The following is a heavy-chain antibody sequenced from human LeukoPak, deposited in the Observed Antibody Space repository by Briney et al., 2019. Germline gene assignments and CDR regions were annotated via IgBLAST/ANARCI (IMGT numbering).Heavy chain of an antibody. D-gene: IGHD2-2*01. Sequence: PGRSLRLSCAASGFIFSSYEMNWVRQAPGKGLEWVSYISSSGSTIYYADSVKGRFTISRDNAKNSLYLQMNSLRAEDTAIYYCARACSSTSCYSDYWDQGTLVTVSS. CDR2: ISSSGSTI. J-gene: IGHJ4*02. V-gene: IGHV3-48*03. CDR1: GFIFSSYE. CDR3: ARACSSTSCYSDY.